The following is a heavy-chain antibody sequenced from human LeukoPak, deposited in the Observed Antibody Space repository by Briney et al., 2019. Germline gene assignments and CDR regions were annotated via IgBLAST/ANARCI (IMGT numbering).Heavy chain of an antibody. Sequence: SETLSLTCSVSGGSISSYSWSWIRQPPGKGLEWIGYIYYTGSTDYNPSLKSRVTISVDTSKNQVSLKLSSVTAADTAVYYCARVGSGYSHFDYWGQGTLVTVSS. CDR1: GGSISSYS. V-gene: IGHV4-59*08. CDR3: ARVGSGYSHFDY. CDR2: IYYTGST. J-gene: IGHJ4*02. D-gene: IGHD3-22*01.